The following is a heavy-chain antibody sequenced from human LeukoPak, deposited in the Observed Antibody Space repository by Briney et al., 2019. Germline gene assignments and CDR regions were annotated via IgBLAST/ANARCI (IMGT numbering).Heavy chain of an antibody. CDR3: ARHPDSSGYWADYYYMDV. CDR1: GYSINSGYY. J-gene: IGHJ6*03. V-gene: IGHV4-38-2*02. Sequence: SGTLSLTCNVSGYSINSGYYWGWIRQPPGKGLEWIGSIYYSGSTYYNPSLKSRVTISVDTSKNQFSLKLSYVTAADTAVYYCARHPDSSGYWADYYYMDVWGKGTTVTISS. CDR2: IYYSGST. D-gene: IGHD3-22*01.